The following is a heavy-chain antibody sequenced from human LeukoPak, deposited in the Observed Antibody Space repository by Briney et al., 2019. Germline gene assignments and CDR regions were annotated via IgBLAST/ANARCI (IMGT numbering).Heavy chain of an antibody. Sequence: SETLSLTCSISGGSISSSFDWGWIRHPPGKGLEWIGSIENSGTTNYNPSLKSRVTMSVDTSRKQFSLNLRSVTAADTAVYYCALSTRWYYFNYWGQGTPVTVSS. J-gene: IGHJ4*02. CDR2: IENSGTT. D-gene: IGHD4-23*01. CDR3: ALSTRWYYFNY. V-gene: IGHV4-4*09. CDR1: GGSISSSFD.